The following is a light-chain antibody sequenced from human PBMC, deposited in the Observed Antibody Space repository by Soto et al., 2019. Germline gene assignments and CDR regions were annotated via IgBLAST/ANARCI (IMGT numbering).Light chain of an antibody. CDR1: QSVTNSF. Sequence: EIVLAQSPGTLSLSPGERATLSCRASQSVTNSFLAWYQQKPGQAPRLLIYGASRRATGIPDRFSGGGSGTDFTLTISRLEPEDFAVYYCQQYSRSAITFGQGARLEIK. CDR2: GAS. CDR3: QQYSRSAIT. J-gene: IGKJ5*01. V-gene: IGKV3-20*01.